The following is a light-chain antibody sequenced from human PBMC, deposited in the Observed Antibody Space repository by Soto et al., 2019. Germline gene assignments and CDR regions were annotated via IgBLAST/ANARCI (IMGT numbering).Light chain of an antibody. CDR2: DAY. CDR1: QSFRGL. CDR3: QQRSNRPLT. Sequence: EFVLPPSPVTLSLSPGDRATLSCRASQSFRGLLAWYQQKPGQAPRLLIYDAYNRATGIPPRFSGSGSGTDFTLTISSLDPEDFAVYYCQQRSNRPLTFGQASRLEI. J-gene: IGKJ5*01. V-gene: IGKV3-11*01.